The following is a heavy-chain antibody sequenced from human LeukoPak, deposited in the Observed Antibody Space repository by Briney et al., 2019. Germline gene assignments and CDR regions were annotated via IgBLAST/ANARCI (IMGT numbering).Heavy chain of an antibody. D-gene: IGHD3-22*01. J-gene: IGHJ5*02. V-gene: IGHV3-74*01. Sequence: GGSLTLSCAASGFTFSNYWMHWVRQAPGKGLVWVSRINSDGINTSYADSVKGRFTISRDNAKNTLNLQMNSLRAEDTAVYYCARDLGQYYDTSDNWFDPWGQGTLVTVSS. CDR1: GFTFSNYW. CDR3: ARDLGQYYDTSDNWFDP. CDR2: INSDGINT.